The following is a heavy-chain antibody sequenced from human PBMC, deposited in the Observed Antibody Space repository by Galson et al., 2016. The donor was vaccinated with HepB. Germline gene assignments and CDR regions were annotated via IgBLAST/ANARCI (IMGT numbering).Heavy chain of an antibody. D-gene: IGHD2-8*01. CDR3: TKRCMTNTCHNADDF. CDR2: IYSGGGT. V-gene: IGHV3-53*01. Sequence: SLRLSCAASGFTVSSNYMSWVRQAPGKGLEWVSVIYSGGGTYYADSVKGRFTISRDDSKSTLHLRMDSLRVEDTATYHCTKRCMTNTCHNADDFWGQGTLVTVSS. CDR1: GFTVSSNY. J-gene: IGHJ4*02.